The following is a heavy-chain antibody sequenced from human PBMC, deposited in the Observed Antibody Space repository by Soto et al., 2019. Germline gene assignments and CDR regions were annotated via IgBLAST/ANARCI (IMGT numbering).Heavy chain of an antibody. Sequence: SETLSLTSTVSGCNISSGGYYWSWIRQHPGKGLEWIGYMYYSGSTNYNPSLKSRVTISVDTSKNQFSLKLSSVTAADTAVYYCARLPRLLYSSSREYYFDYWGQGTLVTVSS. V-gene: IGHV4-61*08. D-gene: IGHD6-6*01. J-gene: IGHJ4*02. CDR2: MYYSGST. CDR3: ARLPRLLYSSSREYYFDY. CDR1: GCNISSGGYY.